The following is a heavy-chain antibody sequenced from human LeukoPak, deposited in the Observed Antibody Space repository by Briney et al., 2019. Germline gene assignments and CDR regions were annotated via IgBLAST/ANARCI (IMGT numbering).Heavy chain of an antibody. V-gene: IGHV3-23*01. CDR3: AKDQDQLPWDYFDY. J-gene: IGHJ4*02. CDR2: ISGSAGST. Sequence: GRCLRLSCSAFGFTFISYAMSCVRHAPRKGLEWGSSISGSAGSTYYAHSVKGRFTISRENSKNTLYLQMNSLRAEDTAVYYCAKDQDQLPWDYFDYWGQGTLVTVSS. D-gene: IGHD2-2*01. CDR1: GFTFISYA.